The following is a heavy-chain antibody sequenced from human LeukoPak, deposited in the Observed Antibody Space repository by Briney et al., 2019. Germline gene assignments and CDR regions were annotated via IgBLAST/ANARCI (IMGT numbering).Heavy chain of an antibody. CDR2: INPNSGGT. J-gene: IGHJ5*01. CDR1: GYTFTGYY. Sequence: ASVKVSSKASGYTFTGYYMHWVRQAPGQGLEGMGWINPNSGGTNFAQKLQGRLTKTSDTSFSTAYMELSRLRSDDTAVYYCARSTGTAIFGVVIIGWFDSWGQGTLVTVSS. V-gene: IGHV1-2*02. CDR3: ARSTGTAIFGVVIIGWFDS. D-gene: IGHD3-3*01.